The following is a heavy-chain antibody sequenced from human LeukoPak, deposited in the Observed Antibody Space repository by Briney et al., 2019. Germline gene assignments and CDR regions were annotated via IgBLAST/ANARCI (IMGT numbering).Heavy chain of an antibody. CDR2: IKQDGTEE. Sequence: GGSLRLSCVASGFTFSSSWMSWVRRAPGKGLEWVANIKQDGTEEYYVDSVRGRFSISKDNAKNSLYLQMNSLRAEDTAVYYCAKDLSPSATIYYYYGMDVWGQGTTVTVSS. V-gene: IGHV3-7*03. D-gene: IGHD1/OR15-1a*01. CDR3: AKDLSPSATIYYYYGMDV. CDR1: GFTFSSSW. J-gene: IGHJ6*02.